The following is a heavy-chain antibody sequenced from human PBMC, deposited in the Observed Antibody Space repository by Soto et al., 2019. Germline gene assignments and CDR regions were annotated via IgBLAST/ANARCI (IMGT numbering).Heavy chain of an antibody. CDR2: IYYSGST. CDR3: SRSSYYDFWSGYYTYYYYGMDV. D-gene: IGHD3-3*01. V-gene: IGHV4-39*01. J-gene: IGHJ6*02. Sequence: SETLSLTCTVSGGSISSSSYYWGWIRQPPGKGLEWIGSIYYSGSTYYNPSLKSRVTISVDTSKNHFSLKLSSVTAADTAVYYCSRSSYYDFWSGYYTYYYYGMDVWGQGTTVTVSS. CDR1: GGSISSSSYY.